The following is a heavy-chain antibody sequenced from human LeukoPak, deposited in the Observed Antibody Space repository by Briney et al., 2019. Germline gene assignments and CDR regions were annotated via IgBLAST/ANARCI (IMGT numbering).Heavy chain of an antibody. CDR1: GGSISSYY. Sequence: PSETLSLTCTVSGGSISSYYWSWIWQPAGKGLEWIGRIYTSGSTNYNPSLKSRVTMSVDTSKNQFSLKLSSVTAADTAVYYCARVYFWSGSYYFDYWGQGTLVTVSS. CDR3: ARVYFWSGSYYFDY. V-gene: IGHV4-4*07. J-gene: IGHJ4*02. D-gene: IGHD3-3*01. CDR2: IYTSGST.